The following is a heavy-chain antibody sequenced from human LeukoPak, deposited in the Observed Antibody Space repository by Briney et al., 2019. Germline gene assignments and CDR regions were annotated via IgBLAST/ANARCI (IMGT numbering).Heavy chain of an antibody. CDR3: AVEDIVVVPAAIQDWFDP. D-gene: IGHD2-2*02. CDR1: EFTFSSYS. Sequence: GGSLRLSCAASEFTFSSYSMNWVRQAPGKGLEWVSSISSSSSYIYYADSVKGRFTISRDNAKNSLYLQMNSLRAEDTAVYYCAVEDIVVVPAAIQDWFDPWGQGTLVTVSS. J-gene: IGHJ5*02. V-gene: IGHV3-21*01. CDR2: ISSSSSYI.